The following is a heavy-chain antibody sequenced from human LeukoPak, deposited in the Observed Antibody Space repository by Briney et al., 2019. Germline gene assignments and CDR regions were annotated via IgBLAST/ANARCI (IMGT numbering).Heavy chain of an antibody. CDR1: GYSFSSYW. J-gene: IGHJ5*02. CDR3: ARRANYYDSSGYYGVWFDP. CDR2: IYPGDSDT. Sequence: GESLKISCKASGYSFSSYWIGWVRQMPGKGLEWMGIIYPGDSDTRCSPSFQGQVTISADKSISTAYLQWSSLKASDTAMYYCARRANYYDSSGYYGVWFDPWGQGTLVTVSS. V-gene: IGHV5-51*01. D-gene: IGHD3-22*01.